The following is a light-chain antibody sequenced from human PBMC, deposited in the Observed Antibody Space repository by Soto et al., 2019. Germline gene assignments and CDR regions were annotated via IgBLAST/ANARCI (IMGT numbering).Light chain of an antibody. J-gene: IGKJ1*01. CDR2: GVY. CDR1: QTGSNSY. CDR3: QHYGYSQWT. V-gene: IGKV3-20*01. Sequence: IVLTQSPGTLSLSPGERATLSCRASQTGSNSYLAWYQHKSGQAPRLLIYGVYTRASGIPDRFSGSGSGTDSTLTITRREPEDSAVYFCQHYGYSQWTFGQGTKVEIK.